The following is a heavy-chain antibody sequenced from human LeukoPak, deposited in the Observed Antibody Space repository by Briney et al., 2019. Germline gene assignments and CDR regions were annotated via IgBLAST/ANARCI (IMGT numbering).Heavy chain of an antibody. J-gene: IGHJ3*02. CDR3: ARITPKQRITIFGVALDAFDI. Sequence: SQTLSLTCTVSGGSISSDDYYWSWIRQPPGKGLEWIGFIYYSGSTYYNPSLKSRVTISVDTSKNQFSLRLSSVTAANTAVYYCARITPKQRITIFGVALDAFDIWGQGTMVTVSS. CDR1: GGSISSDDYY. V-gene: IGHV4-30-4*08. D-gene: IGHD3-3*01. CDR2: IYYSGST.